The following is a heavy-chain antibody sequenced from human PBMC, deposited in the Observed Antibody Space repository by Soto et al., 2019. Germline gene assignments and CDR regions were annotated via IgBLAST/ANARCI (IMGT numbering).Heavy chain of an antibody. CDR2: IYYSGST. J-gene: IGHJ4*02. CDR1: GVSISSYY. V-gene: IGHV4-59*12. Sequence: SETLSLTCTVSGVSISSYYWSWIRQPPGKGLEWIGYIYYSGSTNYNPSLKSRVTISVDISKSQFSLRLTSVTAADTAVYYCARYNAASGTYYFDYWGQGALVTVSS. CDR3: ARYNAASGTYYFDY. D-gene: IGHD6-13*01.